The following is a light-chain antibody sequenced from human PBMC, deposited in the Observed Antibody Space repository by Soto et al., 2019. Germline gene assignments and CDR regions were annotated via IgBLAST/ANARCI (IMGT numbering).Light chain of an antibody. CDR2: EVA. CDR1: SGDIGAFNH. V-gene: IGLV2-14*01. Sequence: QSALTQPASVTGSPGQSITISCTGTSGDIGAFNHVSWYQQFPGTAPKLIIYEVANRPSGVSDRFSGSRSGNTASLTISGLQPEDEADYYCASYTIKKSWVFGGGTKLTVL. J-gene: IGLJ3*02. CDR3: ASYTIKKSWV.